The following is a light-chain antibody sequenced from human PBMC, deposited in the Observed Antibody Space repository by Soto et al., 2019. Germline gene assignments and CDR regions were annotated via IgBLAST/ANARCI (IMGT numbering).Light chain of an antibody. Sequence: EIVMTQSPATLSVSPGERATLSCRASQSVSSYLAWYQQKPGQAPRLLIYDASNRATGIPARFSGSGSGTDFTLTISRLEPEDFAVYYCQQYSTSPTFGEGTRLEIK. CDR2: DAS. CDR1: QSVSSY. CDR3: QQYSTSPT. V-gene: IGKV3D-15*02. J-gene: IGKJ5*01.